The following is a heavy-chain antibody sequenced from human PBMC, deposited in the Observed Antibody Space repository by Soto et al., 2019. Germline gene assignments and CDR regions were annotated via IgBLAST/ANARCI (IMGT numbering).Heavy chain of an antibody. Sequence: GESLKISCKGSGCSFTSYWIGWVRQMPGKGLEWMGIIYPGDSDTRYSPSFQGQVTISADKSISTAYLQWSSLKASDTAMYYCARTTVTTSDAFDIWGQGTLLTVSS. CDR1: GCSFTSYW. CDR2: IYPGDSDT. D-gene: IGHD4-4*01. J-gene: IGHJ3*02. V-gene: IGHV5-51*01. CDR3: ARTTVTTSDAFDI.